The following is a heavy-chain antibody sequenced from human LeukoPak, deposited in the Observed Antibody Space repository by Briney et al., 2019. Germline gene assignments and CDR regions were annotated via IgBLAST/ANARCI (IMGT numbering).Heavy chain of an antibody. J-gene: IGHJ4*02. CDR2: IKYDGIER. Sequence: GGSLRLSCAASGFTFSSYWMHWVRQAPGKGLVWVARIKYDGIERGYADSVKGRFTISRDNAKNTLYLQMNSLRAEDTAVYYCGRESVAAGLGHWGRGTLVTVST. CDR1: GFTFSSYW. D-gene: IGHD6-13*01. CDR3: GRESVAAGLGH. V-gene: IGHV3-74*01.